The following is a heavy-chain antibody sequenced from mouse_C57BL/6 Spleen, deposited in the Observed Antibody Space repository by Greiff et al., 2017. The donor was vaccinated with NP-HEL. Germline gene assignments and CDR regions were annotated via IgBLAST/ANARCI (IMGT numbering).Heavy chain of an antibody. V-gene: IGHV1-52*01. CDR3: ASDYNNYGYDMDY. D-gene: IGHD2-5*01. J-gene: IGHJ4*01. CDR1: GYTFTSYW. Sequence: QVQLQQPGAELVRPGSSVKLSCKASGYTFTSYWMHWVKQRPIQGLEWIGNIDPSDSETHYNQKFKDKATLTVDKSSSTAYMQLSRLASEDSAVSYCASDYNNYGYDMDYWGQGTSVTVSS. CDR2: IDPSDSET.